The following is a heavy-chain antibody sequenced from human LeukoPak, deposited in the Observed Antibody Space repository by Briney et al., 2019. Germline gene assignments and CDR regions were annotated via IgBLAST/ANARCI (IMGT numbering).Heavy chain of an antibody. D-gene: IGHD2-21*01. V-gene: IGHV1-2*02. CDR2: INPDNGGT. Sequence: GASVKVSCKASGYTFTGYYIHWVRQAPRHGLEWMGWINPDNGGTNFAQKFQGRVTMTSDTSISTAYMELSRLTSDDTAVYYCARGESVSDYYYGMDVWGQETTVTVSS. CDR3: ARGESVSDYYYGMDV. CDR1: GYTFTGYY. J-gene: IGHJ6*02.